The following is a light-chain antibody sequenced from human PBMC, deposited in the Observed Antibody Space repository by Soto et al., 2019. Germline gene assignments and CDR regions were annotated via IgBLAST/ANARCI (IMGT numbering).Light chain of an antibody. Sequence: IVLTQSPASLSLSAGGRATLVCGASQSVSSYLAWYQQKPGQAPRLLIYDASIRATGIPDRFSGSGSGTDFTLTISGLEPEDFAVYYCHQYGSSPITFGRGTRLEIK. CDR1: QSVSSY. V-gene: IGKV3D-20*01. CDR2: DAS. CDR3: HQYGSSPIT. J-gene: IGKJ5*01.